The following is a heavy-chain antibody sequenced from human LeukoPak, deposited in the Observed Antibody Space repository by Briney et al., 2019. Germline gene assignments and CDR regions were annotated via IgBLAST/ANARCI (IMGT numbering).Heavy chain of an antibody. CDR3: TKGGVVLTILDH. Sequence: GGSLRLSCAASGFTFSSYGMHWVRQAPGKGLEWVAVISYDGSNKYYADSVKGRFTISRDNSKNTLYLQVNSLRAEDTAVYYCTKGGVVLTILDHWGQGTLVTVSS. J-gene: IGHJ4*02. V-gene: IGHV3-30*18. CDR1: GFTFSSYG. CDR2: ISYDGSNK. D-gene: IGHD3-9*01.